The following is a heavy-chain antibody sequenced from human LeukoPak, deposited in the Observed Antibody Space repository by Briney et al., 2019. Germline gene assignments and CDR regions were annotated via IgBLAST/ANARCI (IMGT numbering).Heavy chain of an antibody. CDR2: ISGSGGST. V-gene: IGHV3-23*01. J-gene: IGHJ4*02. D-gene: IGHD3-10*01. CDR3: AKDAITYGSGSYKYYFDY. CDR1: GFTFSSYA. Sequence: GGSLRLSCAASGFTFSSYAMSWVRQAPRKGLEWVSAISGSGGSTYYADSVKGRFTISRDNSKNTLYLQMNSLRAEDTAVYYCAKDAITYGSGSYKYYFDYWGQGTLVTVSS.